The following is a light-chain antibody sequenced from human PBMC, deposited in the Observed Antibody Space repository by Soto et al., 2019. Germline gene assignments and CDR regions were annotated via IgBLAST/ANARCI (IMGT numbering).Light chain of an antibody. CDR1: QTVRNN. V-gene: IGKV3-15*01. CDR2: DAS. Sequence: EFVLTQSPGTLSLSPGERSTLSCVASQTVRNNYLAWYQQKPGQAPRLLIYDASSRATGIPARFSGSGSGTEFTLTISSLQSEDCAIYYCQQYHTWPITFGGGTKVDIK. J-gene: IGKJ4*01. CDR3: QQYHTWPIT.